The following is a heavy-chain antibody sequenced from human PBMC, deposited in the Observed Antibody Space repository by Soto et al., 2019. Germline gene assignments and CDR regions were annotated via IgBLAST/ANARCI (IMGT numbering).Heavy chain of an antibody. Sequence: EVQLLESGGGLAQPGESLGLSGAASGFAFPTYAMTWVRQIPGKGLEWAASISDSGSKTYYADSVEGRVTIYRDNSMNTVSLQMNNLRVDDSAVYYCVKKKGARDADLQYFFDSWGQGTLVTVSS. CDR2: ISDSGSKT. CDR3: VKKKGARDADLQYFFDS. J-gene: IGHJ4*02. CDR1: GFAFPTYA. V-gene: IGHV3-23*01. D-gene: IGHD3-16*01.